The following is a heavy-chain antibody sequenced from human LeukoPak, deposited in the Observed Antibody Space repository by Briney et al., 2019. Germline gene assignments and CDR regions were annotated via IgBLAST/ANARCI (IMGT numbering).Heavy chain of an antibody. CDR2: ISSSGSTI. Sequence: GGSLRLSCAASGFTFSDYYMSWIRRAPWKGLEWVSYISSSGSTIYYADSVKGRLTISRDNAKNSLYLQMNSLRAEDTAVYYCARVSGGSGSYFDAFDIWGQGTMVTVSS. CDR1: GFTFSDYY. D-gene: IGHD3-10*01. CDR3: ARVSGGSGSYFDAFDI. V-gene: IGHV3-11*04. J-gene: IGHJ3*02.